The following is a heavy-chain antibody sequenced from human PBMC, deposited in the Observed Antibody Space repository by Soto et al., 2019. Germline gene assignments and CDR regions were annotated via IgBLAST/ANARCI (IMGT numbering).Heavy chain of an antibody. CDR2: IYYSGST. CDR1: GGSISSSSYY. V-gene: IGHV4-39*01. J-gene: IGHJ6*02. CDR3: CITIFGVVIKEDYGMDV. D-gene: IGHD3-3*01. Sequence: SETLSLTCTVSGGSISSSSYYWGWIRQPPGKGLEWIGSIYYSGSTYYNPSLKSRVTISVDTSKNQFSLKLSSVTAADTAVYYCCITIFGVVIKEDYGMDVWGQGTTVTVSS.